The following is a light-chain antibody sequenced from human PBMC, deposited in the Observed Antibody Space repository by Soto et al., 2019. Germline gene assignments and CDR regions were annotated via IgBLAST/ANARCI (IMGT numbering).Light chain of an antibody. CDR2: GAS. J-gene: IGKJ5*01. Sequence: EIVMTQSPATLSVSPGERATLSCRASQSVSSNLAWYQQKPGQAPRLLIYGASTRATGIPARFSGSGSGTEFTLTIRSLQSEDFAVYYCQQYNNWPITFGQGTRLE. CDR1: QSVSSN. V-gene: IGKV3-15*01. CDR3: QQYNNWPIT.